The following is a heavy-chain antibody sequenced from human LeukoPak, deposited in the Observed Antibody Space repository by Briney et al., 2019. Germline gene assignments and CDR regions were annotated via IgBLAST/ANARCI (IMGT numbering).Heavy chain of an antibody. CDR2: IYHSGST. Sequence: PSQTLSLTCAVSGGSISSGGYSWSWIRQPPGKGLEWIGYIYHSGSTYYNPSLKSRVTISVDRSKNQFSLKLSSVTAADTAVYYCARSAGGTRRLLYRSHWFDPWGQGTLVTVSS. CDR3: ARSAGGTRRLLYRSHWFDP. CDR1: GGSISSGGYS. V-gene: IGHV4-30-2*01. D-gene: IGHD2-2*02. J-gene: IGHJ5*02.